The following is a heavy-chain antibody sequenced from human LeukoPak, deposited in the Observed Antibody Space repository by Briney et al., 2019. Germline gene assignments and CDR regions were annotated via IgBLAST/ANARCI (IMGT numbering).Heavy chain of an antibody. CDR3: ARDKIVGATVLDY. D-gene: IGHD1-26*01. J-gene: IGHJ4*02. CDR2: MKQGGSEE. Sequence: GGSLKLSCAASGFTFSTYWMSWVRQAPGKGLEWVANMKQGGSEEYYVDSVKGRFTISRDNAKNSLYLQMNSLRAEDTAVYYCARDKIVGATVLDYWGQGSLVTVSS. V-gene: IGHV3-7*03. CDR1: GFTFSTYW.